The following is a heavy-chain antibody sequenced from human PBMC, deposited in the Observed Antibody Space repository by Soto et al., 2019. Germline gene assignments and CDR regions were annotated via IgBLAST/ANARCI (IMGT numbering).Heavy chain of an antibody. CDR1: TGSISSSNW. J-gene: IGHJ5*02. CDR3: ARGLAVADLNWFDP. D-gene: IGHD6-19*01. V-gene: IGHV4-4*02. CDR2: IYHSGST. Sequence: SEMLSLTCAVCTGSISSSNWWSWVRQPPGKGLEWIGEIYHSGSTNYNPSLKSRVTISVDKSKNQFSLKLSSVTAADTAVYYCARGLAVADLNWFDPWGQGTLVTVSS.